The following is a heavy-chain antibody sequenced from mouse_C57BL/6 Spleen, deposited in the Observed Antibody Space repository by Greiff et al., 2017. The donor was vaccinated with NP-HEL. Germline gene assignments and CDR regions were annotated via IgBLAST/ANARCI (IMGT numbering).Heavy chain of an antibody. J-gene: IGHJ2*01. V-gene: IGHV10-1*01. CDR3: GRHGYDYDEGAFDY. CDR2: IRSKSNNYAT. D-gene: IGHD2-4*01. Sequence: EVHLVESGGGLVQPKGSLKLSCAASGFSFNTYAMNWVRQAPGKGLEWVARIRSKSNNYATYYADSVKDRLTISRDDSESMLYLQMNNLKTEDTAMYYCGRHGYDYDEGAFDYWGQGTTLTVAS. CDR1: GFSFNTYA.